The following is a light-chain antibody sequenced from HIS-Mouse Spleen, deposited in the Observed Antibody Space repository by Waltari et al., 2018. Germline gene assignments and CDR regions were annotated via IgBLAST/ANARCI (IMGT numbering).Light chain of an antibody. Sequence: AIQLTQSPSSLSASVGDRVTITCRASQGISSALAWYQQKPGKAPKLLIYDASSLESGVPSRFSGSGSGIDFTLTISSLQPEDFATYYCQQFNSYPYSTFGGGTKVEIK. CDR1: QGISSA. CDR2: DAS. J-gene: IGKJ4*01. V-gene: IGKV1-13*02. CDR3: QQFNSYPYST.